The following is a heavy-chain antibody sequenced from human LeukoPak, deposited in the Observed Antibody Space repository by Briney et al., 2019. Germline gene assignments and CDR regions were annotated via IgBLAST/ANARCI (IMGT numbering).Heavy chain of an antibody. J-gene: IGHJ6*02. V-gene: IGHV3-66*01. CDR2: IYSGGST. Sequence: PGGSLRLSCAASGFTVSSNYMSWVRQAPGKGLEWVSVIYSGGSTYYADSVKGRFTISRDNSKNTLYLQMNSLRAEDTAVYYCARDPGRGYSYGYNSYYYGMDVWGQGTTVTVSS. CDR3: ARDPGRGYSYGYNSYYYGMDV. CDR1: GFTVSSNY. D-gene: IGHD5-18*01.